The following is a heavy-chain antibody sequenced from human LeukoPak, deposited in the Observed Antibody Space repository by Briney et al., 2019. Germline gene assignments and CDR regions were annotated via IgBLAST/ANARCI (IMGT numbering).Heavy chain of an antibody. CDR2: INHSGST. CDR3: ARGVRYSSGWYVYGWFDP. V-gene: IGHV4-34*01. J-gene: IGHJ5*02. D-gene: IGHD6-19*01. Sequence: SETLSLTCTVSGGSISSYYWSWIRQPPGKGLEWIGEINHSGSTNYNPSLKSRVTISVDTSKNQFSLKLSSVTAADTAVYYCARGVRYSSGWYVYGWFDPWGQGTLVTVSS. CDR1: GGSISSYY.